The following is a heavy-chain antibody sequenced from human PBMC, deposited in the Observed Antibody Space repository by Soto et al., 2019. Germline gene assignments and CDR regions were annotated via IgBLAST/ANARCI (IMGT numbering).Heavy chain of an antibody. J-gene: IGHJ5*02. V-gene: IGHV4-31*03. CDR2: IYYSGST. Sequence: PSETLSLTCTVSGGSISSGGYYWSWIRQHPRKGLEWIGYIYYSGSTYYNPSLKSRVTISVDTSKNQFSLKLSSVTAADTAVYYCARDKEGILDTWGQGTLVTVSS. CDR3: ARDKEGILDT. D-gene: IGHD3-9*01. CDR1: GGSISSGGYY.